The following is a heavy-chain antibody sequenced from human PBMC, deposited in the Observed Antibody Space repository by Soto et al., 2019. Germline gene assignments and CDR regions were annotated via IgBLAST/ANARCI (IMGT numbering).Heavy chain of an antibody. CDR2: IYYSGST. V-gene: IGHV4-39*01. CDR3: ANSYGDYVSY. CDR1: GGSISSSTYY. D-gene: IGHD4-17*01. J-gene: IGHJ4*02. Sequence: SETLSLTCTVSGGSISSSTYYWGWIRQPPGKGLEWIGSIYYSGSTYYNPSLKNRVNKSVDTSKKQFSLKLSSVTAADTAVYYCANSYGDYVSYWGQGTLVTVS.